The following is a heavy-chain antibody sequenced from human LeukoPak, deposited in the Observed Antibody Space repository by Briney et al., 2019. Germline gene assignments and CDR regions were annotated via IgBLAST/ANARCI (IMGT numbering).Heavy chain of an antibody. D-gene: IGHD6-13*01. CDR1: GRPISTSNYY. V-gene: IGHV4-39*07. Sequence: YPSETLSHTCSLSGRPISTSNYYWGWIRQPPGKGLEGIGNLFYSGSTNYDPSLKSRVTISVDTSKNQFSLKLSSVTAADTAVYYCARVGIAAAGTRRFDPWGQGTLVTVSS. CDR3: ARVGIAAAGTRRFDP. CDR2: LFYSGST. J-gene: IGHJ5*02.